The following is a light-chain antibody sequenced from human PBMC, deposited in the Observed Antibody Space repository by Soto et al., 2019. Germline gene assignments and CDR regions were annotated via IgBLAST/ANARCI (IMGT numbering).Light chain of an antibody. CDR2: GAS. CDR3: HQYSGSPLT. V-gene: IGKV3-20*01. CDR1: QTVRTNY. Sequence: EIVLTQSPCTLSLSAGERATLSCRASQTVRTNYLAWFQQKPGQAPRLLIYGASSRATGLPARFSGRWSGTDFTLTINRLEPEDFAVYFCHQYSGSPLTFGGGTKVEIK. J-gene: IGKJ4*01.